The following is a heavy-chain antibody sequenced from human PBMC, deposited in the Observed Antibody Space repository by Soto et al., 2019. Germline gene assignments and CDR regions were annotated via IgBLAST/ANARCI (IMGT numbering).Heavy chain of an antibody. CDR2: ISGSGGST. D-gene: IGHD3-22*01. V-gene: IGHV3-23*01. Sequence: PGGSLRLSCAASGFTFSSYAMSWVRRAPGKGVEWVSAISGSGGSTYYADSVKGRFTISRDNSKNTLYLQMNSLRAEDTAVYYCSKDLSEYYDSSGYYSWFDPWGQGTLVTVSP. CDR3: SKDLSEYYDSSGYYSWFDP. J-gene: IGHJ5*02. CDR1: GFTFSSYA.